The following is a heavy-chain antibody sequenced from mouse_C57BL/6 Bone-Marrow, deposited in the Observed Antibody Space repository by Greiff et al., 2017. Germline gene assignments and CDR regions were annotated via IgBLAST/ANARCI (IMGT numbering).Heavy chain of an antibody. CDR3: AALYYYGSSRYWCFDV. CDR1: GFTFSDYG. CDR2: ISSGSSTI. J-gene: IGHJ1*03. Sequence: EVQGVESGGGLVKPGGSLKLSCAASGFTFSDYGMHWVRQAPEQGLEWVAYISSGSSTIYYADTVKGRFTITRDNAKNTLFLQLTSLRSEDTAMYYCAALYYYGSSRYWCFDVWGTGTTVTVSS. V-gene: IGHV5-17*01. D-gene: IGHD1-1*01.